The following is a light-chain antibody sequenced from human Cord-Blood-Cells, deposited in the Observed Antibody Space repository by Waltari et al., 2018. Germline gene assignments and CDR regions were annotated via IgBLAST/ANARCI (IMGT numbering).Light chain of an antibody. V-gene: IGLV2-23*01. CDR1: SRDGGGSHL. CDR3: CSYAGSSTVV. J-gene: IGLJ2*01. Sequence: QSALTQPASVSGSPGQSITIPCTGTSRDGGGSHLVPWYQQHPGKAPKLMIYEGSKRPSGVSNRFSGSKSGNTASLTISGLQAEDEADYYCCSYAGSSTVVFGGGTKLTVL. CDR2: EGS.